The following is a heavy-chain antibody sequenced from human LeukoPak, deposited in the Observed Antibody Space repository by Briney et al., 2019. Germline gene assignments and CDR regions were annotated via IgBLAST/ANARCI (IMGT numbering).Heavy chain of an antibody. CDR1: GFTFSSYS. CDR3: ARDSHSSSWYSGFDY. V-gene: IGHV3-21*01. Sequence: KTGGSLRLSCAASGFTFSSYSMNWVRQAPGKGLEWVSSINILSNYIYYADSVKGRFTISRDNAKNSLYLQMNSLRAEDTAVYYCARDSHSSSWYSGFDYWGQGTLVTVSS. CDR2: INILSNYI. D-gene: IGHD6-13*01. J-gene: IGHJ4*02.